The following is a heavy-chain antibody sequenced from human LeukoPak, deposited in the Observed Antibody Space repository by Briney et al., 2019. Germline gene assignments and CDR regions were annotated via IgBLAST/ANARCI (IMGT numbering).Heavy chain of an antibody. Sequence: GESLKISCKGLGYSFSSYWNAWVRQRPGKGLEWMGIIYPGDSDTRYSPSFQGQVTISADKSITTAYLQWSSLKASDTAMYYCVRLNRGSAYYYYGMDVWGQGTTVTVSS. CDR1: GYSFSSYW. J-gene: IGHJ6*02. V-gene: IGHV5-51*01. CDR2: IYPGDSDT. CDR3: VRLNRGSAYYYYGMDV. D-gene: IGHD7-27*01.